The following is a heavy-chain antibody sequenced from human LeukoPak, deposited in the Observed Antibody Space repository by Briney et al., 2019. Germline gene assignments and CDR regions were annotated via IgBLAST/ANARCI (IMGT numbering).Heavy chain of an antibody. V-gene: IGHV3-23*01. CDR3: AKGTYSSSWYHNDYYFDY. Sequence: PGGSLRLSCAASGFTFSSYAMSWVRQAPGKGLEWVSAISGCGGSTYYADSVKGRFTISRDNSKNTLYLQMNSLRAEDTAVYYCAKGTYSSSWYHNDYYFDYWGQGTLVTVSS. D-gene: IGHD6-13*01. J-gene: IGHJ4*02. CDR2: ISGCGGST. CDR1: GFTFSSYA.